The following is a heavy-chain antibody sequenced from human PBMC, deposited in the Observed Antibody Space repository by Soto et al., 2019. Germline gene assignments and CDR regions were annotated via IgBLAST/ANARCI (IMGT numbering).Heavy chain of an antibody. D-gene: IGHD2-15*01. CDR3: ARQNAASVRGAFDI. V-gene: IGHV4-59*01. Sequence: QVQLRASGPGLVKPSETLSLTCTVSIGSISSYYWSWIRQPPGKGLEWIGYIYYSGRTNYNPSLKVPVAIPVDTSKHQFSLTPSPATAAHAAVYYSARQNAASVRGAFDIGGQGTMVTV. CDR1: IGSISSYY. CDR2: IYYSGRT. J-gene: IGHJ3*02.